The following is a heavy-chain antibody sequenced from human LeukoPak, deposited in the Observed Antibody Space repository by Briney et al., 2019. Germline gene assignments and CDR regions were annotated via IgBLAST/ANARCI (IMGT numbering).Heavy chain of an antibody. V-gene: IGHV5-51*01. J-gene: IGHJ4*02. CDR3: ARQSRDGSKTRGYYFDY. CDR1: GYSFINYW. Sequence: GESLKISCQVSGYSFINYWIGWVRQMPGKGLESMGIIYPADSDTTYSPSFQGQVTISADKSISTVYLQWSSLKASDTAMYYRARQSRDGSKTRGYYFDYWGQGTLVTVSS. D-gene: IGHD3-10*01. CDR2: IYPADSDT.